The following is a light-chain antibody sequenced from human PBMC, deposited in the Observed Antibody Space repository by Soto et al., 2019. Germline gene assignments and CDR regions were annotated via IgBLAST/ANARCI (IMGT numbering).Light chain of an antibody. CDR2: AAS. CDR3: HHSYSAPCA. J-gene: IGKJ2*02. Sequence: DIQMTQSPSSLSASVGDRVTITCRASQSIYSSLNWYHQKPGKAPKLLIYAASNLQSGVPSRFSGSGSGTYFTVSISSLQPDDFATYDCHHSYSAPCAFGQGTKLEI. V-gene: IGKV1-39*01. CDR1: QSIYSS.